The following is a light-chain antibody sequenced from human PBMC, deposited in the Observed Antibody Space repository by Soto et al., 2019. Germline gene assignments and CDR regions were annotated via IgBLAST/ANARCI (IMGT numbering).Light chain of an antibody. CDR3: QQYAYNPLT. V-gene: IGKV3-20*01. J-gene: IGKJ4*01. CDR1: QAVGKNY. Sequence: EIVLTQSPGTLSLSPGEGATLSCRASQAVGKNYLAWYKQKPGQAPRLLIYDASSRATGIPDRFSGSASATDFTLTISRLEPEDFAVYCCQQYAYNPLTVGGGTKVQIK. CDR2: DAS.